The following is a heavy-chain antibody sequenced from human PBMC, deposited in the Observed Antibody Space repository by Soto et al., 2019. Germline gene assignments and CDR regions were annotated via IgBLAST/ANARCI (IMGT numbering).Heavy chain of an antibody. Sequence: ASVKVSCKASGYAFTNYCCSWVRQAPGQGLELMGWISAYNGDTNYAQKFRGRVTLTTDTSTSTAYMELRSLRSDDTAVYYCARSGRYYGGDTAYWGQGTLVAV. J-gene: IGHJ1*01. CDR3: ARSGRYYGGDTAY. V-gene: IGHV1-18*01. CDR2: ISAYNGDT. D-gene: IGHD2-21*02. CDR1: GYAFTNYC.